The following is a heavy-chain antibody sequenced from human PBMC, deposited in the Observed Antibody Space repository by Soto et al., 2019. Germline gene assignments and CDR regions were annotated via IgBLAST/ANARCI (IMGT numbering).Heavy chain of an antibody. CDR3: VSVSLRVSELCIACFDY. J-gene: IGHJ4*02. CDR2: INPINGAA. CDR1: GDTFTSYA. D-gene: IGHD3-16*01. Sequence: ASVKVSCKASGDTFTSYAIRWVRQAPGQGLEWMGGINPINGAANYSPKFQGRVTITADKSASTAYMELSSLRSADTAVYYCVSVSLRVSELCIACFDYWGQGTLVTVSS. V-gene: IGHV1-69*06.